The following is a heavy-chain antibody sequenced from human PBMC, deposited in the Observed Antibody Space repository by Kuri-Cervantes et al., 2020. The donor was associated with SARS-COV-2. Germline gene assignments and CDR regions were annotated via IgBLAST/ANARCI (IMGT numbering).Heavy chain of an antibody. D-gene: IGHD2-2*01. CDR2: ISSSSSTI. CDR3: VSFHPAARIFDY. V-gene: IGHV3-48*02. Sequence: ETLSLTCAASGFTFSSYSMNWVRQAPGKGLEWVSYISSSSSTIYYADSVKGRFTISRDNAKNSLYLQMNSLRDEDTAVYYCVSFHPAARIFDYWGQGTLVTVSS. CDR1: GFTFSSYS. J-gene: IGHJ4*02.